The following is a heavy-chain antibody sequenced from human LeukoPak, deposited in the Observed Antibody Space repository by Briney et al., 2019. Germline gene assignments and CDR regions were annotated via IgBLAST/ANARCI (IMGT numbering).Heavy chain of an antibody. J-gene: IGHJ4*02. Sequence: SETLSLTCAVYGGSFSGYYWSWIRQPPGKGLEWIGEINHSGSTNYNPSLKSRVTISVDTSKNQFSLKLSSVTAADTAVYYCARDPYYYDSSGILWGQGTLVTVSS. CDR2: INHSGST. V-gene: IGHV4-34*01. D-gene: IGHD3-22*01. CDR1: GGSFSGYY. CDR3: ARDPYYYDSSGIL.